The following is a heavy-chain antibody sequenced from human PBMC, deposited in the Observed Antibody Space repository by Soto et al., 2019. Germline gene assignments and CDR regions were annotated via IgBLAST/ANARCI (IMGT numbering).Heavy chain of an antibody. CDR3: ARESCPATVTTCYYYYYMDV. CDR1: GFTFSDYY. D-gene: IGHD4-17*01. V-gene: IGHV3-11*01. CDR2: ISSSGSTI. J-gene: IGHJ6*03. Sequence: GGSLRLSCAASGFTFSDYYMSWIRQAPGKGLEWVSYISSSGSTIYYADSVKGRFTISRDNAKNSLYLQMNSLRAEDTAVYYCARESCPATVTTCYYYYYMDVWGKGTTVTVSS.